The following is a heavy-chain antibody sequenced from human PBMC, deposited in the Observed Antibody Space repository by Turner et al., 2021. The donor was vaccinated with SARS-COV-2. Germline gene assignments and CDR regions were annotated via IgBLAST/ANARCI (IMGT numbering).Heavy chain of an antibody. CDR3: ARDYY. V-gene: IGHV1-2*02. Sequence: QVQLVQSCSAVNHPGASVKVSCKVYGSRWGAYYMHWVRQAPGLGLECMGWINPNDGGTNYAQRFRGRGTMTRDMSTSTVVLYISGLRSDDTAVYFCARDYY. CDR2: INPNDGGT. CDR1: GSRWGAYY. J-gene: IGHJ6*01.